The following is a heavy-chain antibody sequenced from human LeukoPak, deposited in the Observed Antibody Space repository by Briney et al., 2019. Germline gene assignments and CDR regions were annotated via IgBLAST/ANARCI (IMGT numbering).Heavy chain of an antibody. V-gene: IGHV4-38-2*01. CDR1: GYSISSGYY. CDR3: ARVRYYYGSGTVRFDAFDI. D-gene: IGHD3-10*01. J-gene: IGHJ3*02. Sequence: SETLSLTCAVSGYSISSGYYWGWIRRPPGKGLEWIGIIYDSGSTYYNPSLKSRVTISVDTSKNQFSLKLSSVTAADTAVYYCARVRYYYGSGTVRFDAFDIWGQGTMVAVSS. CDR2: IYDSGST.